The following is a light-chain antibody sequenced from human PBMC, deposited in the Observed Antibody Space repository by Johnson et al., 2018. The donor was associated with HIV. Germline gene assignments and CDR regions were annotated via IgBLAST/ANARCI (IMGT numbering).Light chain of an antibody. CDR1: SSTFGNSY. CDR3: ATWDTSLSTGGV. CDR2: KNN. Sequence: QSVLTQPPSVSAALGQKVTVSCSGASSTFGNSYISWYQLLPGSPPKLLVFKNNERPSGIPDRFSGSNSGTSATLDITGLQTGDEAYYYCATWDTSLSTGGVFGTGTKVTVL. J-gene: IGLJ1*01. V-gene: IGLV1-51*02.